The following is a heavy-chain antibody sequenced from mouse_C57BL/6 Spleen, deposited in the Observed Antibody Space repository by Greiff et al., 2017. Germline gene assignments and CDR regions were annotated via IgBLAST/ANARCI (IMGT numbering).Heavy chain of an antibody. CDR3: ARRDDYGGHLYFDV. CDR2: IHPNSGST. CDR1: GYTFTSYW. V-gene: IGHV1-64*01. Sequence: VQLQQSGAELVKPGASVKLSCKASGYTFTSYWMHWVKQRPGQGLEWIGMIHPNSGSTNYNEKFKSKATLTEDTSSSTAYMQLSSLTSEDSAVYYCARRDDYGGHLYFDVWGTGTTATVSS. D-gene: IGHD2-4*01. J-gene: IGHJ1*03.